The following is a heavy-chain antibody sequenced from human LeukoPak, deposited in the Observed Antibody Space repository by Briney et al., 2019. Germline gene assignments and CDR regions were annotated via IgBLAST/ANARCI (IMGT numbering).Heavy chain of an antibody. Sequence: GGSLRLSCAASEFIFSTYAMSWVRQAPGKGLEWVSAISRGGGSTYYADSVKGRFTISRDNSKNTLYLQMNSLRAEDTALYYCTKINRGEVAGHFDYWGQGTLVTASS. V-gene: IGHV3-23*01. CDR3: TKINRGEVAGHFDY. CDR1: EFIFSTYA. D-gene: IGHD6-19*01. CDR2: ISRGGGST. J-gene: IGHJ4*02.